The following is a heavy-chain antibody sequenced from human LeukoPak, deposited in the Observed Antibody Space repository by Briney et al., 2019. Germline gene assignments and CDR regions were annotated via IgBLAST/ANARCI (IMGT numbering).Heavy chain of an antibody. V-gene: IGHV3-11*04. D-gene: IGHD2-15*01. CDR3: ARDRRVVVAASHAFDI. CDR1: GFTFSDYY. Sequence: GGSLRLSCVASGFTFSDYYMSWIRQAPGKGLEWVSYISSSGSTIYYADPVKGRFTISRDNAKNSLYLQMNSLRAEDTAVYYCARDRRVVVAASHAFDIWGQGTMVTVSS. J-gene: IGHJ3*02. CDR2: ISSSGSTI.